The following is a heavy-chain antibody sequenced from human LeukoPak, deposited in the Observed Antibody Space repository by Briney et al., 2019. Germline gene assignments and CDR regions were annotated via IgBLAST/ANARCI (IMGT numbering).Heavy chain of an antibody. CDR2: INHSGST. CDR3: ARIGSGWYDAFDI. Sequence: SSETLSLTCAVYGGSFSGYYWSWIRQPPGKGLEWIGEINHSGSTNYNPSLKSRVTISEDTSKNQFSLKLNSVTAADTAVYYCARIGSGWYDAFDIWGQGTMVTVSS. D-gene: IGHD6-19*01. CDR1: GGSFSGYY. J-gene: IGHJ3*02. V-gene: IGHV4-34*01.